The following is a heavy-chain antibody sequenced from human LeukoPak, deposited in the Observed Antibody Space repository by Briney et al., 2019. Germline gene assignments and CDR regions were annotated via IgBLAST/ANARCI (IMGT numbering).Heavy chain of an antibody. D-gene: IGHD3-10*01. Sequence: GASVKVSCKASGGTFSSYAISWVRQAPGQGLEWMGGTIPIFGTANYAQKFQGRVTITADESTSTAYMELSSLRSEDTAVYYCAREVLWFGERRGYWGQGTLVTVSS. V-gene: IGHV1-69*13. CDR2: TIPIFGTA. CDR3: AREVLWFGERRGY. J-gene: IGHJ4*02. CDR1: GGTFSSYA.